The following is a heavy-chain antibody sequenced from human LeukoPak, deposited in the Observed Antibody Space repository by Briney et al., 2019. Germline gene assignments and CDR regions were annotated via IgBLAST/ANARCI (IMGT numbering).Heavy chain of an antibody. CDR3: ARIGYSSSSTDY. CDR1: GFTFSSYW. CDR2: INQDGSTI. D-gene: IGHD6-13*01. J-gene: IGHJ4*02. Sequence: GGSLRLSCAASGFTFSSYWMSWVRQAPGKGLEWVANINQDGSTIYYMDSVKGRLTISRDNARNSLYLQINSLRGEDTAVYYCARIGYSSSSTDYWGQGTLVTVSS. V-gene: IGHV3-7*01.